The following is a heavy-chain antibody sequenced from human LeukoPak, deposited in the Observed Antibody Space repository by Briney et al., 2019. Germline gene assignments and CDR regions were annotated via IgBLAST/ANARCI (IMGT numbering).Heavy chain of an antibody. J-gene: IGHJ4*02. Sequence: ASVTVSCKASGFTFRSYGISWVRQAPGQGLEWMGWISHYTAKTDYAQKFQGRVTVTTDTATNTAYMDLRNLRSDDTAVYYCTRDRSTNDYWGQGTLLIVSS. CDR3: TRDRSTNDY. D-gene: IGHD1-1*01. CDR1: GFTFRSYG. V-gene: IGHV1-18*01. CDR2: ISHYTAKT.